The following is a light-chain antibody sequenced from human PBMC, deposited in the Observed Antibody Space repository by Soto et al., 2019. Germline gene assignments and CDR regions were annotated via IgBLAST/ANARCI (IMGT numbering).Light chain of an antibody. V-gene: IGKV1-39*01. CDR3: QQSYSTPPT. CDR1: ESIRTW. Sequence: DIQMTQSPSTLSASIGDRGTITCRASESIRTWLAWYQQKPGKAPKLLIYDGSNLETVVPSRCRGSGSGTDYTLTISSLPPEDFETYYCQQSYSTPPTFGQGTKVDIK. J-gene: IGKJ1*01. CDR2: DGS.